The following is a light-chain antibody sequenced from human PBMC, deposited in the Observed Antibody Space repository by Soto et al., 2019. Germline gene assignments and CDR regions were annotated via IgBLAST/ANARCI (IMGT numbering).Light chain of an antibody. CDR1: SSDVGGYNY. CDR2: DVD. CDR3: SSYTNSNTLF. V-gene: IGLV2-14*01. Sequence: QSALTQPASVSGSPGQSITISCTGTSSDVGGYNYVSWYQQYPGKAPKLMIYDVDTRPSGVSNRFSGSKSGNTASLTISGLQADDEADYYCSSYTNSNTLFFGSGTKLTVL. J-gene: IGLJ1*01.